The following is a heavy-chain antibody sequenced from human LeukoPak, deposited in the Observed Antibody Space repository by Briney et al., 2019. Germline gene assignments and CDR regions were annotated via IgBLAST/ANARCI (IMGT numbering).Heavy chain of an antibody. Sequence: ASVKVSCKASGYTFTSYDINWVRQATGQGLEWMGWMNPNSGNTGYAQKFQGRVTMTRNTSISTAYMELSSLRAEDTAVYYCARAHRMVRGPMGYWGQGTLVTVSS. CDR1: GYTFTSYD. J-gene: IGHJ4*02. CDR3: ARAHRMVRGPMGY. CDR2: MNPNSGNT. V-gene: IGHV1-8*01. D-gene: IGHD3-10*01.